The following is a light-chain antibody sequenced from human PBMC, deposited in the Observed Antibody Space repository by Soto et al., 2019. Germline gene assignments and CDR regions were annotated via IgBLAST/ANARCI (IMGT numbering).Light chain of an antibody. Sequence: EVLMTQSPATLSVSPGERATLSCRASQSVSGKLAWYQQKPGQAPRLLIYDASTRATGIPARFSGSGSGTEFTLTISSLQSEDFAVYYCQQSNNWPWTFGKGPRWKSN. CDR2: DAS. CDR1: QSVSGK. V-gene: IGKV3-15*01. CDR3: QQSNNWPWT. J-gene: IGKJ1*01.